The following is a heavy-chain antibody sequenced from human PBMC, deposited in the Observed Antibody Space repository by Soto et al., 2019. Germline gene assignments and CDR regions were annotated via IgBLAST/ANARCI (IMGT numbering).Heavy chain of an antibody. CDR3: ARHDGSRSTDY. V-gene: IGHV4-59*08. Sequence: QVQLQESGPGLVKPSGTLSLTCTVSGGSISSDYWNWIRQLPGKGLEWIGYIHSGSTTYSASLRSRVTISVDTSKNQFSLKLSSVTAADTAVYFCARHDGSRSTDYWGQGTLVTVSS. CDR1: GGSISSDY. J-gene: IGHJ4*02. CDR2: IHSGST. D-gene: IGHD3-10*01.